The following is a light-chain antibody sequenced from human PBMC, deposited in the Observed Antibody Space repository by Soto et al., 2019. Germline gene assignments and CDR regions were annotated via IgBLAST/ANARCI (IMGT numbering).Light chain of an antibody. CDR1: QRISTY. J-gene: IGKJ1*01. CDR2: AAS. CDR3: QQCYSSPRT. Sequence: DIQMTQSPSTLSAGVGDGVTITCRASQRISTYLNWYQQKPGKAPTLLIYAASSLQSGVPSRFSGGGSGTEFTLTINTLQPEDFATYFCQQCYSSPRTFGQGTKVEIK. V-gene: IGKV1-39*01.